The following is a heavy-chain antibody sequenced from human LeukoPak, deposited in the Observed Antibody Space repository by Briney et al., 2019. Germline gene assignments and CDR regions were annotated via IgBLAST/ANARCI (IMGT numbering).Heavy chain of an antibody. V-gene: IGHV4-34*01. Sequence: SETLSLTCAVYGGSFSGYYWSWIRQPPGKGLEWIGEINHSGSTNYNPSLKSRVTISVDTSKNQFSLKLSSVHAADTAVYYCARVPRITMVRGVTNYYYYYGMDVWGKGTTVTVSS. J-gene: IGHJ6*04. CDR2: INHSGST. D-gene: IGHD3-10*01. CDR3: ARVPRITMVRGVTNYYYYYGMDV. CDR1: GGSFSGYY.